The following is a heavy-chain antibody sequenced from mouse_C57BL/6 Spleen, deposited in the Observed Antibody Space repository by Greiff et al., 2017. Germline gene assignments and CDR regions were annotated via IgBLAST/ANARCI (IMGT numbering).Heavy chain of an antibody. CDR1: GYTFTSYW. Sequence: QVQLQQPGAELVMPGASVKLSCKASGYTFTSYWMHWVKQRPGQGLEWIGEIDPSDSYTNYNQKFKGKSTLTVDKSSSTAYMQLSSLTSEDSAVYYCACNYEAWFAYWGQGTLVTVSA. V-gene: IGHV1-69*01. CDR2: IDPSDSYT. CDR3: ACNYEAWFAY. D-gene: IGHD2-1*01. J-gene: IGHJ3*01.